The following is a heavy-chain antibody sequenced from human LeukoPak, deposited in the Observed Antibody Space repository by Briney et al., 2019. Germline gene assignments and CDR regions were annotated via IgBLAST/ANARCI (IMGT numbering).Heavy chain of an antibody. D-gene: IGHD3-22*01. Sequence: PSETLSLTCTVSGGSISTSSYYWGWIRQPPGKGLECIGNIYYSGSTYYNPSLKSRVTISVDTSKNQFSLKLSSVTAADTAVYYCARGHPNTYYDSSGYYYRGSSGSYYFDYWGQGTLVTVSS. J-gene: IGHJ4*02. CDR1: GGSISTSSYY. CDR2: IYYSGST. CDR3: ARGHPNTYYDSSGYYYRGSSGSYYFDY. V-gene: IGHV4-39*07.